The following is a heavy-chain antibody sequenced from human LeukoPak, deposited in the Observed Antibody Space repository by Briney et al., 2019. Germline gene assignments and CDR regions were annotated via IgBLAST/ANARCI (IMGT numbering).Heavy chain of an antibody. CDR1: GGTFSSYA. D-gene: IGHD3-10*01. V-gene: IGHV1-69*05. CDR2: IIPIFGTA. J-gene: IGHJ4*02. Sequence: SVKVSCKASGGTFSSYAISWVRQAPGQGLEWMGGIIPIFGTANYAQKFQGRVTMTRTTSINTAYMELSSLRSDDTAVYYCARESGLYGSGSRYWGQGTLVTVSS. CDR3: ARESGLYGSGSRY.